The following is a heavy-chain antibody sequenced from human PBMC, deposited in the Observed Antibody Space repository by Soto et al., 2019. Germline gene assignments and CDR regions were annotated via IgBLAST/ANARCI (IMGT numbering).Heavy chain of an antibody. J-gene: IGHJ4*02. Sequence: SGGSLRLSCAVSGFTFDDNAMHWVRQAPEKGLEWVSGINWKSDIGYADSVKGRFTISRDNAENSLYLQMNSLRAEDTAVYYCAISQDRGGRTTFIYWGQGTQVTAPQ. CDR1: GFTFDDNA. V-gene: IGHV3-9*01. CDR2: INWKSDI. D-gene: IGHD3-16*01. CDR3: AISQDRGGRTTFIY.